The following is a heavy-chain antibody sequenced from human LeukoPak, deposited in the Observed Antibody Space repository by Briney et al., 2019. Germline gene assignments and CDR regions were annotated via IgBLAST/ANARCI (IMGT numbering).Heavy chain of an antibody. D-gene: IGHD3-3*01. CDR3: ARGPRITIFGVVTLNFDY. Sequence: ASVKVSCKASGYTFTGYYMHWVRQAPGQGLEWMGWINPNSGGTNCAQKFQGRVTMTRDTSISTAYMELSRLRSDDTAVYYCARGPRITIFGVVTLNFDYWGQGTMVTVSS. V-gene: IGHV1-2*02. J-gene: IGHJ4*03. CDR2: INPNSGGT. CDR1: GYTFTGYY.